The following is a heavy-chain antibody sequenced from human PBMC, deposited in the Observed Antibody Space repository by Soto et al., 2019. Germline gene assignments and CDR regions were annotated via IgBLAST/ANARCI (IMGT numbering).Heavy chain of an antibody. V-gene: IGHV4-34*01. CDR2: INHSGST. Sequence: PSETLSLTCAVYGGSFSGYYWSWIRQPPGKGLEWIGEINHSGSTNYNPSLKSRGTISVDTSKNQFSLKLGSVTAADTAVYSCARSPDSSGYYPRWYYYGMDFWGQGTTVTVSS. J-gene: IGHJ6*02. CDR3: ARSPDSSGYYPRWYYYGMDF. CDR1: GGSFSGYY. D-gene: IGHD3-22*01.